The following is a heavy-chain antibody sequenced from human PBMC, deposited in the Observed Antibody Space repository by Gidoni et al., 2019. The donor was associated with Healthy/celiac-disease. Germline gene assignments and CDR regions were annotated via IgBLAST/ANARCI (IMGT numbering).Heavy chain of an antibody. Sequence: EVQLVESGGGLVQPGRSLRLSCTASGFTFGDYAMSWFRQAPGKGLEWVGFIRSKAYGGTTEYAASVKGRFTISRDDSKSIAYLQMNSLKTEDTAVYYCTRGKGGYCSSTSCLPDYWGQGTLVTVSS. J-gene: IGHJ4*02. CDR1: GFTFGDYA. D-gene: IGHD2-2*01. V-gene: IGHV3-49*03. CDR2: IRSKAYGGTT. CDR3: TRGKGGYCSSTSCLPDY.